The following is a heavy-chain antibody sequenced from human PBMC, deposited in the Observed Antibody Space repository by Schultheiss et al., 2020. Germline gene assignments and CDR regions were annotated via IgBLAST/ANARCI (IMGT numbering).Heavy chain of an antibody. Sequence: SETLSLTCTVSGGSISSSSYSWGWIRQPPGKGLEWIGYIYYSGSTNYNPSLKSRVTISVDTSKNQFSLKLSSVTAADTAVYYCASEPNSSGWPRGAFDIWGQGTMVTVSS. D-gene: IGHD6-19*01. CDR2: IYYSGST. CDR3: ASEPNSSGWPRGAFDI. J-gene: IGHJ3*02. V-gene: IGHV4-61*05. CDR1: GGSISSSSYS.